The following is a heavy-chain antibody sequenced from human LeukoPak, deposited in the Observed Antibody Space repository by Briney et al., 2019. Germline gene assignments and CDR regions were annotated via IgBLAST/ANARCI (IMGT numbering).Heavy chain of an antibody. D-gene: IGHD3-10*01. CDR2: IKSKTDGGTT. CDR3: TTERSSAMVRGVIKTGFDY. V-gene: IGHV3-15*01. Sequence: AGGSLRLSCAASGLTCSNAWMSWVRQAPGKGLEWVGRIKSKTDGGTTDYAAPVKGRFTISRDDSKNTLYLQMNSLKTEDTAVYYCTTERSSAMVRGVIKTGFDYWGQGTLVTVSS. J-gene: IGHJ4*02. CDR1: GLTCSNAW.